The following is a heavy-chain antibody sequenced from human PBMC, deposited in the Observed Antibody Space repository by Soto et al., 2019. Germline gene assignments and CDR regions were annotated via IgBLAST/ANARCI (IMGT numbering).Heavy chain of an antibody. CDR3: ARVSGQYSSSSVHP. Sequence: QVQLVQSGAEVKKPGASVQVSCKASGYTFTSYAMHWVRQAPGQRLEWMGWINAGNGNTKYSQKFQGRFTITRDTPARTAYMELSSLRSEDTAVYYCARVSGQYSSSSVHPWGQGTLVTVSS. V-gene: IGHV1-3*01. D-gene: IGHD6-6*01. CDR2: INAGNGNT. J-gene: IGHJ5*02. CDR1: GYTFTSYA.